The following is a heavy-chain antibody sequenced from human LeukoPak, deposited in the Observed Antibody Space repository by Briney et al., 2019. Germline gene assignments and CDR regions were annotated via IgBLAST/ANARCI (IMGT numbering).Heavy chain of an antibody. Sequence: ASVKVSCKASGGTFSSYAISWVRQAPGQGLEWMGGVIPIFGTANYAQKFQGRVTITTDESTSTAYMELSSLRSEDTAVYYCASPSSQLPYDAFDIWGQGTMVTVSS. V-gene: IGHV1-69*05. J-gene: IGHJ3*02. CDR2: VIPIFGTA. CDR1: GGTFSSYA. D-gene: IGHD2-2*01. CDR3: ASPSSQLPYDAFDI.